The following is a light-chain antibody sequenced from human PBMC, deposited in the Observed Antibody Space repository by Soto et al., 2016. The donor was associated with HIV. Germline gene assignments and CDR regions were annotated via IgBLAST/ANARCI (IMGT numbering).Light chain of an antibody. CDR2: AAS. J-gene: IGKJ4*01. CDR1: QSISDF. CDR3: QHFDNLPLA. Sequence: DIQMTQSPSSLSASVGDRVTITCRASQSISDFLNWYKQEPGKIPKLLISAASNLQGGVPSRISGSGSGTDFSLTISSLQPEDIGTYYCQHFDNLPLAFGGGPRWR. V-gene: IGKV1-39*01.